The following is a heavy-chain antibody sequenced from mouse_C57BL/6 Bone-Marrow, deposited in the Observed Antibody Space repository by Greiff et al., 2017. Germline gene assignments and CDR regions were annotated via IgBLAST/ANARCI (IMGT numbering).Heavy chain of an antibody. Sequence: DVMLVESGGGLVKPGGSLKLSCAASGFTFSDYGMHWVRQAPEKGLEWVAYISSGSSTIYYAVTVKGRFTISRDNARDTLFLQMDSLRSEDTAMYYCARPGRSYGGPAWFAYWGQGTLVTVSA. D-gene: IGHD1-1*01. CDR2: ISSGSSTI. J-gene: IGHJ3*01. V-gene: IGHV5-17*01. CDR3: ARPGRSYGGPAWFAY. CDR1: GFTFSDYG.